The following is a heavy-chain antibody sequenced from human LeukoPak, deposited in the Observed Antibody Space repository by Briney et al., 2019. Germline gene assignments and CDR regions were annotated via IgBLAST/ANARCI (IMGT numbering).Heavy chain of an antibody. D-gene: IGHD6-19*01. CDR2: IYYSGST. J-gene: IGHJ4*02. V-gene: IGHV4-59*08. CDR1: GGSICSYF. Sequence: KPSETLSLTCTVSGGSICSYFWSWIRQPPGKGLEWIGYIYYSGSTNYNPSLKSRVTMSVDASKNQFSLKLSSVTAADTAVYYCARIDRAVAGTIDYWGQGTLVTVSS. CDR3: ARIDRAVAGTIDY.